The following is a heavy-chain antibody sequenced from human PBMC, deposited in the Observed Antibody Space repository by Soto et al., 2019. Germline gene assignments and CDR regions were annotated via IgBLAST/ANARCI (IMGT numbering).Heavy chain of an antibody. V-gene: IGHV4-4*07. J-gene: IGHJ4*02. CDR3: ARNVYYYDSSGYWFDY. CDR1: GGSISSYY. CDR2: IYTSGST. D-gene: IGHD3-22*01. Sequence: QVQLQESGPGLVKPSETLSLTCTVSGGSISSYYWSWIRQPAGKGLEWVGRIYTSGSTNYNPSLKSRVTMSVDTSKNQFSLKLSSVTAADTAVYYCARNVYYYDSSGYWFDYWGQGTLVTVSS.